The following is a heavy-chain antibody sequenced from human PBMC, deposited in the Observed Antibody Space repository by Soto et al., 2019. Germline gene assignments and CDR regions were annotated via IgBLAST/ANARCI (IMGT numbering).Heavy chain of an antibody. J-gene: IGHJ4*02. D-gene: IGHD1-26*01. CDR2: IDPSDSYT. CDR1: GYSFTSYW. CDR3: ARNSGNYFSSPYYFDY. Sequence: PGESLKISCKGSGYSFTSYWISWVRQMPGKGLEWMGRIDPSDSYTNYSPSFQGHVTISADKSISTAYLQWSSLKASDTAMYYCARNSGNYFSSPYYFDYWGQGILVTVSS. V-gene: IGHV5-10-1*01.